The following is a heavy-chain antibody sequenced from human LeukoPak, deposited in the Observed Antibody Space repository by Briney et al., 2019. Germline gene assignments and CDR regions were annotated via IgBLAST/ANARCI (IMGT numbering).Heavy chain of an antibody. CDR1: GFTFSSYA. CDR3: ARVPHPTDSSGWSYYYYGMDV. D-gene: IGHD6-19*01. V-gene: IGHV3-30-3*01. CDR2: ISYDGSNK. Sequence: GGSLRLSCAASGFTFSSYAMHWVRQAPGKGLEWVAVISYDGSNKYYADSVKGRFTISRDNSKNTLYLQMNSLRAEDTAVYYCARVPHPTDSSGWSYYYYGMDVWGQGTTVTVSS. J-gene: IGHJ6*02.